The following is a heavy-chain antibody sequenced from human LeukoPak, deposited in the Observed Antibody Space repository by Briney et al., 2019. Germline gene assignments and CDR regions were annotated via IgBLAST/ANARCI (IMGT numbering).Heavy chain of an antibody. Sequence: ASVKVSCKASGYTVTSYGISWVRQAPGQGLEWMGWISAYNGNTDYAQKLQGRVTMTTDTSTSTAYMELRSLRSDDTAVYYCARSHYYYDSSGYPTDYYYYYGMDVWGQGTTVTVSS. CDR1: GYTVTSYG. J-gene: IGHJ6*02. V-gene: IGHV1-18*01. CDR2: ISAYNGNT. CDR3: ARSHYYYDSSGYPTDYYYYYGMDV. D-gene: IGHD3-22*01.